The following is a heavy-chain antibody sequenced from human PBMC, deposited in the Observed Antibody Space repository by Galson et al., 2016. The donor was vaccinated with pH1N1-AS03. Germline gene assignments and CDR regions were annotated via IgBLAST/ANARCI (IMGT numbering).Heavy chain of an antibody. CDR2: FDREDGEA. CDR1: GLSLSELS. CDR3: GTDYDY. Sequence: SVKVSCKVSGLSLSELSMHWVRQAPGKGLEWMGCFDREDGEAIYAQKFQGRLTVTEYRSTDTAYPELSNLRPEDTATYYFGTDYDYWGQGTLVTVSS. V-gene: IGHV1-24*01. J-gene: IGHJ4*02.